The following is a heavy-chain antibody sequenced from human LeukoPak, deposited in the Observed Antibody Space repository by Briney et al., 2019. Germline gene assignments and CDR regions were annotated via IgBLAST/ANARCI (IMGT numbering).Heavy chain of an antibody. CDR2: TYYRSKWYK. CDR3: ARDSGTYAGDFDY. Sequence: SQTLSLTCGISGDSVSSDSAAGKWVRQSPSRGLEWLGRTYYRSKWYKDYAVSVKSRITINPDTSKHQFSLQLNSVTSEDTAVYYCARDSGTYAGDFDYWGQGILVTVSS. D-gene: IGHD1-26*01. CDR1: GDSVSSDSAA. V-gene: IGHV6-1*01. J-gene: IGHJ4*02.